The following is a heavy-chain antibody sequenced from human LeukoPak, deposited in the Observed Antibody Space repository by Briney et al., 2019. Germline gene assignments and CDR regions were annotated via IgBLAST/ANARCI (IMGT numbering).Heavy chain of an antibody. CDR3: ARDSAGYYDYVWGSYRCFDY. CDR2: ISSSSSTI. V-gene: IGHV3-48*01. CDR1: GFTFSSYS. J-gene: IGHJ4*02. D-gene: IGHD3-16*02. Sequence: PGGSLRLSCAASGFTFSSYSMNWVRQAPGKGLEWVSYISSSSSTIYYADSVKGRFTISRDNAKNSLYLQMNSLRAEDTAVYYWARDSAGYYDYVWGSYRCFDYWGQGTLVTVSS.